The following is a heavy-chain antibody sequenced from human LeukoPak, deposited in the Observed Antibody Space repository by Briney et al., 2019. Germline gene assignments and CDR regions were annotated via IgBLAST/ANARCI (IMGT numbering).Heavy chain of an antibody. CDR1: GGSISSNY. Sequence: SETLSLTCTVSGGSISSNYWSWIRQPPGKGLEWIGYIYYSGSTNSNPSLKSRVTISVDTSKNQFSLNLSSVTAADTAVYYCARWGSHSYWYFDLWGRGTLVTVSS. V-gene: IGHV4-59*01. J-gene: IGHJ2*01. CDR3: ARWGSHSYWYFDL. D-gene: IGHD7-27*01. CDR2: IYYSGST.